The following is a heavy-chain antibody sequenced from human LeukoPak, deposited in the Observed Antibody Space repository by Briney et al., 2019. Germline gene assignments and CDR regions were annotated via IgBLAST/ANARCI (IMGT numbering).Heavy chain of an antibody. Sequence: GGSLRLSCAASGFTFGTYSMSWVRQAPGKGLEWLSYIDPTSNTRYYTDSVKGRFTIFRDNPKDLLYLQMNNLRAEDTAVYFCARESSDYQFAGVWGLGTLVTVSS. CDR3: ARESSDYQFAGV. D-gene: IGHD4-11*01. CDR1: GFTFGTYS. CDR2: IDPTSNTR. V-gene: IGHV3-48*01. J-gene: IGHJ4*02.